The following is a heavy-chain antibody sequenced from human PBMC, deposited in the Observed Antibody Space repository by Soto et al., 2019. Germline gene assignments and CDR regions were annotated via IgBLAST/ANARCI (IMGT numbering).Heavy chain of an antibody. V-gene: IGHV1-18*01. CDR1: GYTFTSYG. CDR2: ISAYNGNT. Sequence: QVQLVQSGAEVKKPGASVKVSCKASGYTFTSYGISWVRQAPGQGLEWMGWISAYNGNTNYAQKLQGRATMTTDTSTSTAYMELRSLRSDDTAVYYCARARIGGGSENTLFHYWGQGTLVTVSS. J-gene: IGHJ4*02. CDR3: ARARIGGGSENTLFHY. D-gene: IGHD2-15*01.